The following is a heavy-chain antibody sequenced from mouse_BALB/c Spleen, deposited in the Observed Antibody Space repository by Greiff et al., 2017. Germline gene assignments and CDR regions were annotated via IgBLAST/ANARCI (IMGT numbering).Heavy chain of an antibody. V-gene: IGHV3-1*02. CDR3: ARAPYRYDYAMDY. CDR1: GYSITSGYS. J-gene: IGHJ4*01. D-gene: IGHD2-3*01. CDR2: IHYSGST. Sequence: EVQLQESGPDLVKPSQSLSLTCTVTGYSITSGYSWHWIRQFAGNKLEWMGYIHYSGSTNYNPSLKSRISITRDTSKNQFFLQLNSVTTEDTATYYCARAPYRYDYAMDYWGQGTSVTVSS.